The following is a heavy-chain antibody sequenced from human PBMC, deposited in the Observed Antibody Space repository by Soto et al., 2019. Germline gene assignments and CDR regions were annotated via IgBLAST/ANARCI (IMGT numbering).Heavy chain of an antibody. CDR3: ARELTYYPMADDAFDI. D-gene: IGHD3-10*01. J-gene: IGHJ3*02. CDR1: GYTFTSYY. Sequence: ASVNVSCKASGYTFTSYYMHWVRQAPGQGLEWMGIINPSGGSTSYAQKFQGRVTMTRDTSTSTVYMELSSLRSEDTAVYYCARELTYYPMADDAFDIWGQGTMVTVSS. V-gene: IGHV1-46*01. CDR2: INPSGGST.